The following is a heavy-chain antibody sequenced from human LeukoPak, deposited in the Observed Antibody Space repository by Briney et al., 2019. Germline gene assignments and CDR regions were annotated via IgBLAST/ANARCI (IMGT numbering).Heavy chain of an antibody. CDR2: IYYSGST. CDR3: ARQPSIAAAGDY. CDR1: GGSISSSSYY. D-gene: IGHD6-13*01. J-gene: IGHJ4*02. Sequence: SETLSLTCTVSGGSISSSSYYWGWIRQPPGKGLEWIGSIYYSGSTYYNPSLKSRVTISVDTSKNQFSPKLSSVTAADTAVYYCARQPSIAAAGDYWGQGTLVTVSS. V-gene: IGHV4-39*01.